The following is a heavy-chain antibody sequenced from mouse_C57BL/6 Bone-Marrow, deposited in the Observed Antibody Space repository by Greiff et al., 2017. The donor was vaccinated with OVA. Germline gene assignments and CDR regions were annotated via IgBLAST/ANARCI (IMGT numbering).Heavy chain of an antibody. CDR2: IDPENGDT. V-gene: IGHV14-4*01. CDR1: GFNIKDDY. Sequence: VHVKQSGAELVRPGASVKLSCTASGFNIKDDYMHWVKQRPEQGLEWIGWIDPENGDTEYASKFQGKATITADTSSNTAYLQLSSLTSEDTAVYYFTRDYYGSSPYYFDYWGQGTTLTVSS. CDR3: TRDYYGSSPYYFDY. D-gene: IGHD1-1*01. J-gene: IGHJ2*01.